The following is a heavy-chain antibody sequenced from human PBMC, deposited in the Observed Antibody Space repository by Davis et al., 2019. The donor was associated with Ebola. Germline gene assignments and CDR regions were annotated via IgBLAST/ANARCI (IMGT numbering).Heavy chain of an antibody. Sequence: GESLKISCAASGFTFSSYAMHWVRQAPGKGLEWVAVIWYDGSNKYYADSVKGRFTISRDNSKNTLYLQMNSLRAEDTAVYYCARGGSSTADYWGQGTLVTVSS. D-gene: IGHD3-16*01. V-gene: IGHV3-33*08. J-gene: IGHJ4*02. CDR3: ARGGSSTADY. CDR1: GFTFSSYA. CDR2: IWYDGSNK.